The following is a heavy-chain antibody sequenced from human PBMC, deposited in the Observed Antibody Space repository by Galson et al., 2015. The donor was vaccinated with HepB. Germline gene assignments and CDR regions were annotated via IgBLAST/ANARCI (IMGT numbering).Heavy chain of an antibody. D-gene: IGHD3-10*01. CDR2: IYFSGTA. Sequence: TLSLTCSVFGGSMSSGSHYWSWIRQHPEKGLEWIGYIYFSGTAHYNPSLKSRFNISIDTSKNHFSLKLASVTAADTAIYYCARGIGGSGSYYFDYWGQGTRVAVSS. V-gene: IGHV4-31*03. CDR3: ARGIGGSGSYYFDY. CDR1: GGSMSSGSHY. J-gene: IGHJ4*02.